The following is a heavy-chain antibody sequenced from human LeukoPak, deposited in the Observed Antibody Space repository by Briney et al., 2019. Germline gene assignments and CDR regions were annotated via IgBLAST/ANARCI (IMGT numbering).Heavy chain of an antibody. CDR2: ISSSSSYI. J-gene: IGHJ4*02. D-gene: IGHD2-2*01. V-gene: IGHV3-21*01. CDR1: GFTFSSYS. Sequence: PGGSLRLSCAASGFTFSSYSMNWVRQAPGKGLEWVSSISSSSSYIYYADSVKGRFTISRDNAKNSLYLQMNSLRAEDTAVYYCARLYCSSTSCYEDYWGQGTLVTVSS. CDR3: ARLYCSSTSCYEDY.